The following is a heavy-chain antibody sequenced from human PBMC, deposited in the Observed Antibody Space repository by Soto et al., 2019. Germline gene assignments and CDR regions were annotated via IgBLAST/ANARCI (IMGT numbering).Heavy chain of an antibody. D-gene: IGHD2-21*02. J-gene: IGHJ4*02. CDR3: ARLLVPASRNTDFAD. CDR2: IYYSGTT. Sequence: SETLSLTCSVSGASISSSDYYWGWVRQTPGKGLDWIGNIYYSGTTYYNPSLKSRVTISVDTSKNQFSLKLNSVTAADTAVYYCARLLVPASRNTDFADWGKGTRVTVP. CDR1: GASISSSDYY. V-gene: IGHV4-39*01.